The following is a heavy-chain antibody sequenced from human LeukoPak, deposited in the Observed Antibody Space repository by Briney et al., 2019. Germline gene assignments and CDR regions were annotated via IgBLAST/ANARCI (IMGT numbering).Heavy chain of an antibody. J-gene: IGHJ4*01. D-gene: IGHD3-10*01. CDR3: TKLARAPRDFDY. CDR2: SRDKGNSYTT. CDR1: GFTFSDYA. Sequence: GGSLRLSCAASGFTFSDYAMIWVRHTPGKGLEWVGRSRDKGNSYTTAYAASVRGRFTISRDDSKNSLYLQMNSLKIEDTAVYYCTKLARAPRDFDYWGQGTLVTVSS. V-gene: IGHV3-72*01.